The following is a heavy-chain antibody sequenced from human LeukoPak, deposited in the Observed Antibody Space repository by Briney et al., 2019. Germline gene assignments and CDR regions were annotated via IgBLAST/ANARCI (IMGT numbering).Heavy chain of an antibody. CDR3: ARDSRGPGAY. CDR1: GGSTSSGGYY. V-gene: IGHV4-30-2*01. D-gene: IGHD7-27*01. Sequence: SQTLSLTCTVSGGSTSSGGYYWSWIRQPPGKGLEWIGYIYHSGSTYYNPSLKSRVTISVDRSKNQFSLKLSSVTAADTAVYYCARDSRGPGAYWGQGTLVTVSS. J-gene: IGHJ4*02. CDR2: IYHSGST.